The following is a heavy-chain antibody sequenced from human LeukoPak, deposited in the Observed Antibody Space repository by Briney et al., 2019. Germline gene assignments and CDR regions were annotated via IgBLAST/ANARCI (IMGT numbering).Heavy chain of an antibody. J-gene: IGHJ6*04. V-gene: IGHV3-20*04. CDR2: TNRRGDIT. CDR1: GYTFGDYG. CDR3: AELGITMIGGV. Sequence: AGGSLRLSCAASGYTFGDYGMSWVRQVPGKGLEWVSGTNRRGDITGYADSVKGRFTISRDNAKNSLYLQMNSLRAEDTAVYYCAELGITMIGGVWGKGTTVTISS. D-gene: IGHD3-10*02.